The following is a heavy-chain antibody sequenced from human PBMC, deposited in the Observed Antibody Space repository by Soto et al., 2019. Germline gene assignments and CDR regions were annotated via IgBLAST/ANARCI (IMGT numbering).Heavy chain of an antibody. CDR2: IYHSGST. CDR3: ARRDGSAFDF. Sequence: PSETLSLTCSISGASTNYYFWSWIRQSPGKGLEWIGYIYHSGSTKYNTSLKSRITISIDTSKNQFSLRLGSVTAADTAVYFCARRDGSAFDFWGQGKMVT. V-gene: IGHV4-59*08. D-gene: IGHD3-10*01. CDR1: GASTNYYF. J-gene: IGHJ3*01.